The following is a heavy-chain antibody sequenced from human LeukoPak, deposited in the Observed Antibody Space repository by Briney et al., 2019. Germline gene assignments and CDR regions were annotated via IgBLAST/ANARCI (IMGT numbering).Heavy chain of an antibody. Sequence: GGSLRLSCAASGFTFSGSAMHWVRQASGKGLEWVGRIRSKANSYATAYAASAKGRFTISRDDSKNTAYLQMNSLRAEDTAVYYCARDTAAGYFDYWGQGTLVTVSS. CDR2: IRSKANSYAT. CDR1: GFTFSGSA. V-gene: IGHV3-73*01. D-gene: IGHD6-13*01. CDR3: ARDTAAGYFDY. J-gene: IGHJ4*02.